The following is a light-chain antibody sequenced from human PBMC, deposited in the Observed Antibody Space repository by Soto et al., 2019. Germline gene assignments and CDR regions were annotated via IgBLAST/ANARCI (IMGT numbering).Light chain of an antibody. CDR2: STG. V-gene: IGLV7-43*01. J-gene: IGLJ3*02. Sequence: QAVVTQEPSLTVSPGGTVTLTCASSTGAVTSDYHPNWFQQKPGQAPRSLIYSTGNKHSWTPARFSGSLLGGKAALTLSGVQPEDEAEYYSLRYYASAPAFGGATQLTVL. CDR1: TGAVTSDYH. CDR3: LRYYASAPA.